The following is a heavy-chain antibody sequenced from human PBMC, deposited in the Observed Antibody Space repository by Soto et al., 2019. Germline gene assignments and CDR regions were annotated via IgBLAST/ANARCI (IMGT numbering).Heavy chain of an antibody. Sequence: SVKVACKASGGTFSSYAISWVRQAPGQGLEWMGGIIPIFGTANYAQKFQGRVTITADESTSTAYMELSSLRSEDTAVYYCARGGYSYGHYYYYGMDVWGQGTTVTVS. CDR3: ARGGYSYGHYYYYGMDV. CDR2: IIPIFGTA. D-gene: IGHD5-18*01. V-gene: IGHV1-69*13. CDR1: GGTFSSYA. J-gene: IGHJ6*02.